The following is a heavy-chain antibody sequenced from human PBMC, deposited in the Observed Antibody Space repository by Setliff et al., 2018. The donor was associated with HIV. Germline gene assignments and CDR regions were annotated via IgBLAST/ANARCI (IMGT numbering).Heavy chain of an antibody. CDR1: GFTFSSYF. CDR2: ISSNGGST. J-gene: IGHJ4*02. D-gene: IGHD2-2*01. V-gene: IGHV3-64*02. Sequence: PRLSCAASGFTFSSYFMHWVRQAPGKGLEYVSAISSNGGSTYYADSVKGRFTISRDNSKNTLYLQMGSLRAEDMAVYYCARRGYCSSTTCYYDYWGQGTLVTVSS. CDR3: ARRGYCSSTTCYYDY.